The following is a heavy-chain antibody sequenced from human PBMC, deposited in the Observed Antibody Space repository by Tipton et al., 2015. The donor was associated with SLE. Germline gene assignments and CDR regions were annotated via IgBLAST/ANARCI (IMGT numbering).Heavy chain of an antibody. CDR1: GDSVSSNSVG. CDR3: SRGTHANGWSD. Sequence: GLVKPSQTLSVTCAISGDSVSSNSVGWHWIRQSPSRGLEWLGRTYYRSKWYNDYAVSVESRITIDADTSKNQFSLQLTSVTPEDTAVYYCSRGTHANGWSDWGQGTLVTVSS. J-gene: IGHJ4*02. CDR2: TYYRSKWYN. V-gene: IGHV6-1*01. D-gene: IGHD2-15*01.